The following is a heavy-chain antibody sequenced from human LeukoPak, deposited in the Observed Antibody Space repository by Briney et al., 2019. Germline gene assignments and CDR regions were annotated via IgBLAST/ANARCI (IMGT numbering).Heavy chain of an antibody. CDR1: GFTVSSNY. J-gene: IGHJ4*02. D-gene: IGHD6-19*01. CDR3: ARGGAVAGNNYFDY. Sequence: GGSLSLSFAASGFTVSSNYMSWVRQAPGKGLEWVSSISSSSNYIYYADSVKGRFTISRDNAKNSLYLQMSSLRAEDTAMYYCARGGAVAGNNYFDYWGQGTLVTVSS. V-gene: IGHV3-21*01. CDR2: ISSSSNYI.